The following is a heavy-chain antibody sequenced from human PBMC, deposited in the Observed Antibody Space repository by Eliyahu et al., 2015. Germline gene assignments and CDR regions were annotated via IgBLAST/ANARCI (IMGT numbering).Heavy chain of an antibody. CDR3: ANLEGRAGTLYYFDY. Sequence: EVQLLESGGGLVQPGGSLRLSCAASGFPXSXYAMXWVRQAPGKGLEWVSAISGSGGSTYYADSVKGRFTISRDNSKNTLYLQMNSLRAEDTAVYYCANLEGRAGTLYYFDYWGQGTLVTVSS. V-gene: IGHV3-23*01. CDR1: GFPXSXYA. D-gene: IGHD6-13*01. CDR2: ISGSGGST. J-gene: IGHJ4*02.